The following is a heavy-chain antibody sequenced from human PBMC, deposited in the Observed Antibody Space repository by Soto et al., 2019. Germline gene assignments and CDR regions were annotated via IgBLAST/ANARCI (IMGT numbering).Heavy chain of an antibody. CDR2: IFSSGST. Sequence: ETLSLTCTVSGGSINTFYWSWVRQPAGKGLEWIWRIFSSGSTSFNPSLESRVAMSVDTSKNHFSLNLSSVTAADMAVYYCAREGSYSAYNFAHGIQLWSFDFWGQGALVTVYS. CDR3: AREGSYSAYNFAHGIQLWSFDF. J-gene: IGHJ4*02. CDR1: GGSINTFY. D-gene: IGHD5-12*01. V-gene: IGHV4-4*07.